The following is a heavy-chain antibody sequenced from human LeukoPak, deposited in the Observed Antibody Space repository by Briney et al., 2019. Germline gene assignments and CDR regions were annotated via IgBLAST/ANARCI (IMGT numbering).Heavy chain of an antibody. D-gene: IGHD3-10*01. Sequence: PGGSLRLSCAASGFTFSSYEMNWVRQAPGKGLEWVSYISSSGSTIYYADSVKGRFTISRDNAKNSLYLQMNSLRAEDTAVYYCASPQEPQGITKSYYYGSGSYLDYWGQGTLVTVSS. CDR1: GFTFSSYE. CDR2: ISSSGSTI. V-gene: IGHV3-48*03. J-gene: IGHJ4*02. CDR3: ASPQEPQGITKSYYYGSGSYLDY.